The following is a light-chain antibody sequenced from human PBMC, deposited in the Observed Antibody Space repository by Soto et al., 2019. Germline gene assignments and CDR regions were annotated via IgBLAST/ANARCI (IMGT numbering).Light chain of an antibody. J-gene: IGLJ1*01. V-gene: IGLV2-14*01. CDR2: DVS. CDR3: CSYAGGTTFV. CDR1: SSDIGAYKY. Sequence: QSALTQPASVSGSPGQSITISCAGTSSDIGAYKYVSWYQQHPGKAPTLVIYDVSNRPSGVSNRFSGSKSGNTASLRISGLRAEDEADYYCCSYAGGTTFVFGTGTKLTVL.